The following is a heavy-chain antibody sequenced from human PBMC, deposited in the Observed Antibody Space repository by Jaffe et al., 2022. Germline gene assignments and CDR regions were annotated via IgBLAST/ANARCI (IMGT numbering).Heavy chain of an antibody. CDR3: ARLLYCGGDCYWGAFDI. CDR2: IKQDGSEK. Sequence: EVQLVESGGGLVQPGGSLRLSCAASGFTFSSYWMSWVRQAPGKGLEWVANIKQDGSEKYYVDSVKGRFTISRDNAKNSLYLQMNSLRAEDTAVYYCARLLYCGGDCYWGAFDIWGQGTMVTVSS. J-gene: IGHJ3*02. V-gene: IGHV3-7*01. D-gene: IGHD2-21*01. CDR1: GFTFSSYW.